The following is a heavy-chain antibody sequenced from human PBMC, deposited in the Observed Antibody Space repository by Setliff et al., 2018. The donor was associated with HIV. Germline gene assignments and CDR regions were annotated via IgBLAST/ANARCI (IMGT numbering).Heavy chain of an antibody. V-gene: IGHV4-31*03. CDR2: IYYSGST. Sequence: SETLSLTCSVSRGSISSGGYYWSWIRQHPGKGLEWIGYIYYSGSTYYNPSLESRVSISIDTSKNQFFLKLTSVTAADTAVYYCVRGDYRIIAAAGSGWFDPWGQGTLVTVSS. J-gene: IGHJ5*02. CDR1: RGSISSGGYY. CDR3: VRGDYRIIAAAGSGWFDP. D-gene: IGHD6-13*01.